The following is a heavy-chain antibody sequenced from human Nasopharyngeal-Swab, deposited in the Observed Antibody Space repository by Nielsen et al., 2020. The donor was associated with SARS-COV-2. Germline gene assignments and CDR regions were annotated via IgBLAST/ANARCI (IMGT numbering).Heavy chain of an antibody. CDR2: IGTAGDT. D-gene: IGHD3-10*01. CDR1: GFTFSSYD. CDR3: ARIGGDGDYFDY. J-gene: IGHJ4*02. Sequence: GSLKISCAASGFTFSSYDMHWVRQATGKGLEWVSAIGTAGDTYYPGSVKGRFTISRENAKNSLYLQMNSLRAGDTAVYYCARIGGDGDYFDYWGQGTLVTVSS. V-gene: IGHV3-13*01.